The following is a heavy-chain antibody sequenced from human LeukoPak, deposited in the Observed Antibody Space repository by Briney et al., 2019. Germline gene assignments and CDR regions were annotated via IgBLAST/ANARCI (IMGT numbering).Heavy chain of an antibody. CDR2: INTNTGNS. CDR1: GYIFDIYA. V-gene: IGHV7-4-1*02. CDR3: ARDYTLTLGTTTYFQH. Sequence: ASVQVSCKASGYIFDIYALIWVRQAPGQGLELMGWINTNTGNSTYAQGFTGRFVFSLDTSVSTAYLQISSLKAEDTAVYYCARDYTLTLGTTTYFQHWGQGTLVTVSS. J-gene: IGHJ1*01. D-gene: IGHD1-7*01.